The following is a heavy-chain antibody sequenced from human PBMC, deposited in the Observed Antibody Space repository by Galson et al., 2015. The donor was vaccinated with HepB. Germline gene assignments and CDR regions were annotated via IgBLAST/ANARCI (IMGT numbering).Heavy chain of an antibody. CDR2: INHSGST. J-gene: IGHJ5*02. CDR3: ARGLRVRVYSYSNWFDP. D-gene: IGHD5-18*01. CDR1: GGSFSGYY. V-gene: IGHV4-34*01. Sequence: ETLSLTCAVYGGSFSGYYWSWIRQPPGKGLEWIGEINHSGSTNYNPSLKSRVTISVDTSKNQFSLKLSSVTAADTAVYYCARGLRVRVYSYSNWFDPWGQGTLVTVSS.